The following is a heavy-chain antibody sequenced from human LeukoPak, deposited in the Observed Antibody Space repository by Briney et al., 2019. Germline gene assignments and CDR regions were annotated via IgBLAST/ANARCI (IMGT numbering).Heavy chain of an antibody. CDR2: ISTSGGTT. CDR3: AKGHYYGSGGYWV. Sequence: SGGSLRLSCTVSGFTFTCYAMTWVRQAPGKGLEWVSAISTSGGTTHYADSVKGRFTISRDNSKNTLYLRMNSLRAEDMAVYYCAKGHYYGSGGYWVWGQGTLVTVSS. J-gene: IGHJ4*02. CDR1: GFTFTCYA. V-gene: IGHV3-23*01. D-gene: IGHD3-10*01.